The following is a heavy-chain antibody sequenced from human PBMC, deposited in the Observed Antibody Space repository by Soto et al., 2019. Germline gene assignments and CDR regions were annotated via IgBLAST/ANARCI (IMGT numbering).Heavy chain of an antibody. J-gene: IGHJ4*02. Sequence: GESLKISCKGSGYSFTSYWISWVRQMPGKGLEWMGRIDPSDSYTNYSPSFQGHVTISADKSISTAYLQWSSLKASDTAMYYCASQVVPAARYDYWGQGTLVTVSS. CDR3: ASQVVPAARYDY. D-gene: IGHD2-2*01. CDR2: IDPSDSYT. V-gene: IGHV5-10-1*01. CDR1: GYSFTSYW.